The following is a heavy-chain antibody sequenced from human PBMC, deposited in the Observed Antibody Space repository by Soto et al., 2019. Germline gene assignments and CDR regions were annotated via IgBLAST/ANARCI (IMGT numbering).Heavy chain of an antibody. J-gene: IGHJ5*02. CDR3: TRMNGDYDLNRFDP. V-gene: IGHV3-49*04. CDR2: IRSKAYGGTT. CDR1: GFTFGDYA. Sequence: GGSLRLSCTASGFTFGDYAMRWVRQAPGKGLEWVGFIRSKAYGGTTEYAASVKGRFTISRDDSKSIAYLQMNSLKTEDTAVYYCTRMNGDYDLNRFDPWGQGTLVTVSS. D-gene: IGHD4-17*01.